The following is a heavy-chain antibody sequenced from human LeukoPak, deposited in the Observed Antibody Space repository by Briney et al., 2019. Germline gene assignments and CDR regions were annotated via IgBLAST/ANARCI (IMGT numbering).Heavy chain of an antibody. CDR2: ICAYNGNT. V-gene: IGHV1-18*01. CDR3: ARVPGIAAGGYFDY. CDR1: GYTFTSYG. Sequence: ASVTVSCKASGYTFTSYGISWVRQAPGHGLEWIGWICAYNGNTNYAQKLQGRVTMTTDTSTSTAYMELRSLRSDDTAVYSCARVPGIAAGGYFDYWGQGTLVTVSS. D-gene: IGHD6-13*01. J-gene: IGHJ4*02.